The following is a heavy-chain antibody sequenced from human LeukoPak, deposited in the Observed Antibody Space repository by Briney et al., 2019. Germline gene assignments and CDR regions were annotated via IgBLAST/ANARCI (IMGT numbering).Heavy chain of an antibody. V-gene: IGHV4-38-2*02. J-gene: IGHJ4*02. D-gene: IGHD5-12*01. CDR2: IYHSGST. CDR3: ARVGYSGYDDRGSFDY. CDR1: GYSISSGYY. Sequence: SETLSLTCTVSGYSISSGYYWGWIRQPPGKGLEWIGSIYHSGSTYYNPSLKSRVTISVDTSKNQFSLKLSSVTAADTAVYYCARVGYSGYDDRGSFDYWGQGTLVTVSS.